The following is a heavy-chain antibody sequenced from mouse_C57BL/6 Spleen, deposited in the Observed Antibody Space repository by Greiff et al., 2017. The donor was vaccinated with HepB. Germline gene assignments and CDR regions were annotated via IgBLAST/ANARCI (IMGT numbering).Heavy chain of an antibody. Sequence: VQLKESGPGLVKPSQSLSLTCSVTGYSITSGYYWNWIRQFPGNKLEWMGYISYDGSNNYNPSLKNRISITRDTSKNQFFLKLNSVTTEDTATYYCARGGNLRYFDYWGQGTTLTVSS. CDR1: GYSITSGYY. CDR2: ISYDGSN. V-gene: IGHV3-6*01. J-gene: IGHJ2*01. CDR3: ARGGNLRYFDY. D-gene: IGHD2-1*01.